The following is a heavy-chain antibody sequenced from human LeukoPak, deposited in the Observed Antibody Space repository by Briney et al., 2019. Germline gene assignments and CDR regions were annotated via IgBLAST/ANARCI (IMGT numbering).Heavy chain of an antibody. CDR1: GGTFSSYA. V-gene: IGHV1-69*05. Sequence: ASVKVSCKASGGTFSSYAISWVRQAPGQGLEWMGGIIPIFGTANYAQKFQGGVTITTDESTSTAYMELSSLRSEDTAVYYCARDRVMVAATRVVPYNWFDPWGQGTLVTVSS. J-gene: IGHJ5*02. CDR2: IIPIFGTA. CDR3: ARDRVMVAATRVVPYNWFDP. D-gene: IGHD2-15*01.